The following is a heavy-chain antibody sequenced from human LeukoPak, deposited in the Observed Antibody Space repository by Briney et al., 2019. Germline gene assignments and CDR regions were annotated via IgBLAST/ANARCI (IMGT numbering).Heavy chain of an antibody. V-gene: IGHV1-46*01. CDR3: ARGNDVRTTILLFDY. J-gene: IGHJ4*02. CDR2: INTGAGGT. D-gene: IGHD1-1*01. Sequence: GASGKVSCKASGYSFTSWYMHWVRQGPGQGLEWMGVINTGAGGTVYAQQFQGRVTMTRDTSTTTVYMELSSLTFEDTAVYYCARGNDVRTTILLFDYWGQGTLLTVSS. CDR1: GYSFTSWY.